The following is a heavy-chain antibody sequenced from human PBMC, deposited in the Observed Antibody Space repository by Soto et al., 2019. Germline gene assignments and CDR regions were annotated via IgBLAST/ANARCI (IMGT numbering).Heavy chain of an antibody. CDR2: IYYSGST. D-gene: IGHD2-2*01. CDR3: ALSVLCGGFSSTSCPIDY. J-gene: IGHJ4*02. CDR1: GGSISSGGYY. Sequence: SETLSLTCTVSGGSISSGGYYWSWIRQHPGKGLEWIGYIYYSGSTYYNPSLKSRVTISVDTSKNQFSLKLSSVTAADTAVYYCALSVLCGGFSSTSCPIDYWGQGTLVTVSS. V-gene: IGHV4-31*03.